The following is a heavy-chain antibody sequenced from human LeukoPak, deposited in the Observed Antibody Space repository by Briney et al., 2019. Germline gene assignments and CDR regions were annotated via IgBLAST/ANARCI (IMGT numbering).Heavy chain of an antibody. CDR1: GFTFSSYW. CDR2: IKQDGSEK. D-gene: IGHD5-18*01. CDR3: ARESEDTLMAPSEHDAFDI. J-gene: IGHJ3*02. V-gene: IGHV3-7*01. Sequence: PGGSLRLSCAASGFTFSSYWMSWVRQAPGKGLEWVANIKQDGSEKYYVDSVKGRFTISRDNAKNSLYLQMNSLRAEDTAVYYCARESEDTLMAPSEHDAFDIWGQGTMVTVAS.